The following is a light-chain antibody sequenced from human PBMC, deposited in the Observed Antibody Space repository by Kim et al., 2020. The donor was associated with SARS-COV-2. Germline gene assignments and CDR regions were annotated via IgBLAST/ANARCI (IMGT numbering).Light chain of an antibody. CDR1: QTSSSY. CDR2: AAS. Sequence: ASVGDRVTITCRASQTSSSYLNWYQQKPGQAPKLLIYAASSLHSGVPSRCSGSGSGTDFTLTISSLRPDDFATYYCQQTDSIPRTFGQGTKVDIK. V-gene: IGKV1-39*01. J-gene: IGKJ1*01. CDR3: QQTDSIPRT.